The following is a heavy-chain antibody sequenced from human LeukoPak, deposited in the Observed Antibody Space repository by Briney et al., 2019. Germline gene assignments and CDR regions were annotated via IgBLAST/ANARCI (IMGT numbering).Heavy chain of an antibody. CDR1: GYTFTSYY. CDR2: INPSGGGT. D-gene: IGHD1-26*01. Sequence: ASVKVSCKTSGYTFTSYYIHWVRQAPGQGLEWMGIINPSGGGTIYAQNFQGRVTMTRDKSTSTVYMELSSLTSEDTAVYYWARVESWEHSGSSQDTFDIWGQGTMVTVSS. CDR3: ARVESWEHSGSSQDTFDI. J-gene: IGHJ3*02. V-gene: IGHV1-46*01.